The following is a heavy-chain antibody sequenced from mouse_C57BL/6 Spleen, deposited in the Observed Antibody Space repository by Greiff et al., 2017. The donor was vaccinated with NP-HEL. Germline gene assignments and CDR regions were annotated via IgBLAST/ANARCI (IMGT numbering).Heavy chain of an antibody. CDR3: APWGTTPGY. Sequence: QVQLQQSGPELVKPGASVKISCKASGYAFSSSWMNWVKQRPGKGLEWIGRIYPGDGDTNYNGKFKGKATLTADKSSSTAYMQLSSLTSEDSAVYFCAPWGTTPGYWGQGTTLTVSS. D-gene: IGHD1-1*01. V-gene: IGHV1-82*01. CDR1: GYAFSSSW. CDR2: IYPGDGDT. J-gene: IGHJ2*01.